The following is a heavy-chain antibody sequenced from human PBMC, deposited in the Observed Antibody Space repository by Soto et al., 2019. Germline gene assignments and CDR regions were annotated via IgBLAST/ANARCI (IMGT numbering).Heavy chain of an antibody. CDR1: GGSFSGYY. D-gene: IGHD3-9*01. V-gene: IGHV4-34*01. CDR2: INHSGST. CDR3: ASGRYFDWPGRNWFDP. J-gene: IGHJ5*02. Sequence: QVQLQQWGAGLLKPSETLSLTCAVYGGSFSGYYWSWIRQPPGKGLEWIGEINHSGSTNYNPSLKSRVTISVDTSKNQFSLKLSSVTAADTAVYYCASGRYFDWPGRNWFDPWGQGTLVTVSS.